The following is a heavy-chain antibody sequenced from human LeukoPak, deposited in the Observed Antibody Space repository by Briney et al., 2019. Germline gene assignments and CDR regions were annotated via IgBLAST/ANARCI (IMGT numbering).Heavy chain of an antibody. V-gene: IGHV1-58*02. CDR3: ARPREWLRNLWAFDI. Sequence: SVKVSCKASGFTFTSSAMQWVRQARGQRLEWIGWIVVGSGNTNYAQKLQERVTITRDMSTSTAYMELSSLRSEDTAVYYCARPREWLRNLWAFDIWGQGTMVTVSS. J-gene: IGHJ3*02. CDR2: IVVGSGNT. D-gene: IGHD5-12*01. CDR1: GFTFTSSA.